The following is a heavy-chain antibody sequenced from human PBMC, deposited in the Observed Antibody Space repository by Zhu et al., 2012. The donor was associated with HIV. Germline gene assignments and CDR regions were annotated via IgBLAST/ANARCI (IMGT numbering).Heavy chain of an antibody. Sequence: QVQLQESGPQLVKPSETLSLTCTVSGGSMSSHYWNWVRQPPGKGLQWIGYMYSSGSTKYNFSLKSRVAIPLDMSKNQFSLNLSSVTTADTAVYYRARSVKGQLVFDSWGQGALVTVSS. CDR2: MYSSGST. J-gene: IGHJ4*02. V-gene: IGHV4-59*11. D-gene: IGHD1-1*01. CDR1: GGSMSSHY. CDR3: ARSVKGQLVFDS.